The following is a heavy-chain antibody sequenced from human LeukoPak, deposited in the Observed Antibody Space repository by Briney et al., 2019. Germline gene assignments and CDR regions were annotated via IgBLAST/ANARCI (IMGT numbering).Heavy chain of an antibody. CDR1: GGSISSYY. D-gene: IGHD2-8*01. CDR2: IYYSGST. J-gene: IGHJ6*02. CDR3: ARTNGYYYYYGMDV. Sequence: SETLSLTCTVSGGSISSYYWSWIRQPPGKGREWIGYIYYSGSTNYNPSLKSRVTISVDTSKKQFSLILSSVTDADTAVYYCARTNGYYYYYGMDVWGQGTTVTVSS. V-gene: IGHV4-59*01.